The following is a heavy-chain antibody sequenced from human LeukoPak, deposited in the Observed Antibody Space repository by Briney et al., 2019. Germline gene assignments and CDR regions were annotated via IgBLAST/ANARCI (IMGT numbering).Heavy chain of an antibody. V-gene: IGHV4-31*03. CDR3: ARVYSGYDPFDY. CDR1: GGSISSGGYY. CDR2: MYNSGST. Sequence: PSQTLSLTCTVSGGSISSGGYYWSWIRQHPGKGLEWIGYMYNSGSTYYNPSLKSRVTISVDTSKNQFSLRLSSVTAADTAVYYCARVYSGYDPFDYWGQGTLVTVSS. D-gene: IGHD5-12*01. J-gene: IGHJ4*02.